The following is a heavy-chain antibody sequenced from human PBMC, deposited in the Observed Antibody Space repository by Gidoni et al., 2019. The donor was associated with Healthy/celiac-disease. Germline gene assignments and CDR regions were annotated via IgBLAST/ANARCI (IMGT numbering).Heavy chain of an antibody. V-gene: IGHV3-66*02. CDR3: ARDEAYGGSLNAFDI. CDR1: GFTVRSNY. J-gene: IGHJ3*02. Sequence: EVQLVESGGGLVQPGGSLRLSCAASGFTVRSNYMSWVRQAPGKGLEWVSVIYSGGSTYYADSVKGRFTISRDNSKNTLYLQMNSLRAEDTAVYYCARDEAYGGSLNAFDIWGQGTMVTVSS. CDR2: IYSGGST. D-gene: IGHD4-17*01.